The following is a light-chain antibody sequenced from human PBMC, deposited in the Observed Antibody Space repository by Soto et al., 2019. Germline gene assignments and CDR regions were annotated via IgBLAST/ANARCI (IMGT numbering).Light chain of an antibody. CDR2: DAS. CDR1: QSVSSY. V-gene: IGKV3-11*01. CDR3: PQRSNWPIT. Sequence: EIVLTQSPATLSLSPGERATLSCRTSQSVSSYFAWYQQKPGRAPRLLIYDASNRATGIPARFIGSGSGTDFTLTISSLEPEDFAVYYCPQRSNWPITFGQGTRLEI. J-gene: IGKJ5*01.